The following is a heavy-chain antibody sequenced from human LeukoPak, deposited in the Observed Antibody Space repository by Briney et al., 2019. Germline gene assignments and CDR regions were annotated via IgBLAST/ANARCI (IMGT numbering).Heavy chain of an antibody. D-gene: IGHD4-11*01. CDR2: INHSGST. CDR1: GGSFSGYY. J-gene: IGHJ5*02. V-gene: IGHV4-34*01. Sequence: SETLSLTCAVYGGSFSGYYWSWIRQPPGKGLEWIGEINHSGSTNYNPSLKSRVTISVDTSKNQFFLKLSSVTAADTAVYYCARGEVTTYRGMFDPWGQGTLVTVSS. CDR3: ARGEVTTYRGMFDP.